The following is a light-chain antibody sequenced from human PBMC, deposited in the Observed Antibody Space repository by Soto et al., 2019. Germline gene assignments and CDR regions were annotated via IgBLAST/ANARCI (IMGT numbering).Light chain of an antibody. CDR1: SSNIGAGYD. CDR2: GNN. J-gene: IGLJ3*02. CDR3: QSYDSSLSGWV. V-gene: IGLV1-40*01. Sequence: QPVLTQPPSVSGAPGQRVTISCTGSSSNIGAGYDVHWYQQLPGTAPKLLIFGNNNRPSGVPDRFSGSKSGTSASLAITGLQAEDEADYYCQSYDSSLSGWVFGGGTKLT.